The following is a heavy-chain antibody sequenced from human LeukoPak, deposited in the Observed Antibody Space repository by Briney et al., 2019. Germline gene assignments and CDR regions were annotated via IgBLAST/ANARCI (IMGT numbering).Heavy chain of an antibody. V-gene: IGHV4-4*07. D-gene: IGHD2-2*02. CDR3: AREALRIVVVPAAINSYYYYYMDV. CDR2: IYTSGST. J-gene: IGHJ6*03. CDR1: GGSISSYY. Sequence: SETLSLTCTVSGGSISSYYWSWIRQPAGKGLEWIGRIYTSGSTNYNPSLKSRVTMSVDTSKNQFSLKLSSVTAADTAVYYCAREALRIVVVPAAINSYYYYYMDVWGKGTTVTVSS.